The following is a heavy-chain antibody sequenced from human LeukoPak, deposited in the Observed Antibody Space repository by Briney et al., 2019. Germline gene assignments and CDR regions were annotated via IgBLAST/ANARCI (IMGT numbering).Heavy chain of an antibody. Sequence: GGSLRLSCAASGFIFSSYWMSWVRQAPGKGLEWVANIKQDGSEKYYVDSAKGRFSISRDNAKNSLYLQMNSLRAEDTAVYYCAEGDYMDVWGKGTTVIVSS. J-gene: IGHJ6*03. CDR2: IKQDGSEK. CDR3: AEGDYMDV. CDR1: GFIFSSYW. V-gene: IGHV3-7*01. D-gene: IGHD3-16*01.